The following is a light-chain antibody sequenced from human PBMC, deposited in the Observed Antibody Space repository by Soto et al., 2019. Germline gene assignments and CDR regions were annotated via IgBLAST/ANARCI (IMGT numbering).Light chain of an antibody. Sequence: QSVLTQPPSVSAAPGQKVTISCSGSNSNIGANSVSWYQHLPGTAPKVVIYDDDKRPSGIPDRFSGSKSGTSATLDITGLQIGDEADYYCGTWHSTLSVEWVFGGGTNVTVL. CDR2: DDD. CDR3: GTWHSTLSVEWV. V-gene: IGLV1-51*01. J-gene: IGLJ3*02. CDR1: NSNIGANS.